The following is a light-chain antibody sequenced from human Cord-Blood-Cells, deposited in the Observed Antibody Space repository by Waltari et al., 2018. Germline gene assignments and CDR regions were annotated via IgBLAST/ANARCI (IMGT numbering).Light chain of an antibody. V-gene: IGKV1-39*01. CDR2: AAS. CDR1: QSISSY. Sequence: DIQMTQSSSSLSASVGDSVTITCRASQSISSYLNWDQQKPGKAPKLLIYAASSLQSGVPSRFSGSGSGTDFTLTISSLQPEDFATYYCQQSYSTPPTFGQGTKVEIK. J-gene: IGKJ1*01. CDR3: QQSYSTPPT.